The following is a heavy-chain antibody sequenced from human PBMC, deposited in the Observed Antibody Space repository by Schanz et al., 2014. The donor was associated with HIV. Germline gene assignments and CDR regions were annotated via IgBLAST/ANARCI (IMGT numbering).Heavy chain of an antibody. CDR2: ISYDGSNK. J-gene: IGHJ6*02. Sequence: VQLVESGGGLVQPGGSLRLSCAASGFTFSSYSMNWVRQAPGKGLEGVAFISYDGSNKYYADSVKGRFTISRDNSKNTLYLEMNSLRAEDTAVYYCARGSGPYYYYYGMDVWGRGTTVIVSS. V-gene: IGHV3-30*03. D-gene: IGHD2-15*01. CDR3: ARGSGPYYYYYGMDV. CDR1: GFTFSSYS.